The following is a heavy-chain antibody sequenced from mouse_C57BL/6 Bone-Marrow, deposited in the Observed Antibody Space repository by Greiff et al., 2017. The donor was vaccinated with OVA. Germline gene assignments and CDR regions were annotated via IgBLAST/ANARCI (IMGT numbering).Heavy chain of an antibody. V-gene: IGHV5-2*01. D-gene: IGHD2-3*01. CDR3: AREGWLLLFAY. CDR2: INSDGGST. Sequence: DVQLVESGGGLVQPGESLKLSCESNEYEFPSHDMSWVRKTPEKRLELVAAINSDGGSTYYPDTMEIRFIISRDNTKKTLYLQMSSLRSEDTAMYYCAREGWLLLFAYWGQGTLVTVSA. J-gene: IGHJ3*01. CDR1: EYEFPSHD.